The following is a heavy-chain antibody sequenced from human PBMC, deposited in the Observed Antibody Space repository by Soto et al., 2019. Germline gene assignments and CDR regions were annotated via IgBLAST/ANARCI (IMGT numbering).Heavy chain of an antibody. Sequence: QVQLQESGPGLVKPSQTLSLTCTVSGGSISSGGYYWSWIRQHPGKGLEWIGYIYYSGSTYYNPSLKSRVTISVDTSKNQFXXXXXXXXXXXXXXXXXXXXXXXXRLAAGTLDYWGQGTLVTVSS. CDR3: XXXXXXXXRLAAGTLDY. CDR1: GGSISSGGYY. V-gene: IGHV4-31*03. D-gene: IGHD6-13*01. CDR2: IYYSGST. J-gene: IGHJ4*02.